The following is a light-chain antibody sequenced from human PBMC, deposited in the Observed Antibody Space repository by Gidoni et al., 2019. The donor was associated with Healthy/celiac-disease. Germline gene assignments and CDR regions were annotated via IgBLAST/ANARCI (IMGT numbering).Light chain of an antibody. J-gene: IGKJ4*01. CDR3: QQYGSSPALT. CDR2: GAS. CDR1: QSVSSSY. V-gene: IGKV3-20*01. Sequence: IVLTQSPGTLSLSPGERATLSCRASQSVSSSYLAWYQQKPGQAPRLLIYGASSRATGIPDRFSGSGSGTDFTLTISRLEHEDVAVYYCQQYGSSPALTFGGGTKVEIK.